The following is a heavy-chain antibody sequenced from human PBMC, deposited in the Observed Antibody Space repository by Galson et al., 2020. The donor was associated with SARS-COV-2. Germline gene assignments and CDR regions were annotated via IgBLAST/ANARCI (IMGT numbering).Heavy chain of an antibody. CDR2: IYHADSEN. V-gene: IGHV5-51*07. Sequence: GEALKIYCQGSGYSFNKNWHRWVHQRPGKGLEWLGTIYHADSENRNNLSVRGHITTSADKSINAAYLQWTSGRASDTSIYYCVRVTSGSYDYYYWGQGTLVTVSS. D-gene: IGHD3-16*01. J-gene: IGHJ4*01. CDR1: GYSFNKNW. CDR3: VRVTSGSYDYYY.